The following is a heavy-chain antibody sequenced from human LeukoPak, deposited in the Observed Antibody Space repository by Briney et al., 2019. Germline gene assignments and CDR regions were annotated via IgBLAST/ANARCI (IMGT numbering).Heavy chain of an antibody. Sequence: ASVKVSCKASGYSFTSYYMHWVRQAPGQGLEWMGIINPSDGSTSYPQRFQGRVTMTRDTSTSTVYMELSSLISEDSALYYCARSAYTYSSYLDYWGQGTLVTVSS. J-gene: IGHJ4*02. CDR1: GYSFTSYY. D-gene: IGHD5-18*01. CDR3: ARSAYTYSSYLDY. CDR2: INPSDGST. V-gene: IGHV1-46*01.